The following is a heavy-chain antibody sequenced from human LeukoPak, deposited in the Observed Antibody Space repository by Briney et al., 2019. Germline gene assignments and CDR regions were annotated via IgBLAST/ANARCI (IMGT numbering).Heavy chain of an antibody. CDR2: INPNSGGT. CDR3: ASFTMTPFFQH. CDR1: GYSFTGYW. D-gene: IGHD3-22*01. Sequence: ASVKVSCKASGYSFTGYWHWVRQAPGQGLEWMGRINPNSGGTNYAQKFQGRVTMTRDTSISTAYMELSRLRSDDTAVYYCASFTMTPFFQHWGQGTLVTVSS. V-gene: IGHV1-2*06. J-gene: IGHJ1*01.